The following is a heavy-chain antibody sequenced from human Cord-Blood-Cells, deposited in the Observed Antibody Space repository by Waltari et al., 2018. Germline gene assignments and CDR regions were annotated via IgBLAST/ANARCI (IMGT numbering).Heavy chain of an antibody. J-gene: IGHJ4*02. Sequence: QVQLVQSGAEVKKPGASVKVSCKASGYTFTGYYMHWVRQAPGQGLEWMGLINPNSGGTNYAQKFQGRVTMTRDTSISTAYMELSRLRSDDTAVYYCARGGIEYSSSLVNPYYFDYWGQGTLVTVSS. D-gene: IGHD6-6*01. CDR2: INPNSGGT. V-gene: IGHV1-2*02. CDR3: ARGGIEYSSSLVNPYYFDY. CDR1: GYTFTGYY.